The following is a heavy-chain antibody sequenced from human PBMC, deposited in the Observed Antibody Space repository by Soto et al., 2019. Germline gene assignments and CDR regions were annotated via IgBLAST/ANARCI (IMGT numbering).Heavy chain of an antibody. Sequence: SETLSLTCAVYGGSFSGYYWSWIRQPPGKGLEWIGEINHSGNTNYNPSLKSRVTISVDTSKNQFSLKLSSVTAADTAVYYCARVSPYCTNGVWVCYYYYMDVWDKGTTVTVSS. CDR2: INHSGNT. D-gene: IGHD2-8*01. CDR1: GGSFSGYY. V-gene: IGHV4-34*01. J-gene: IGHJ6*03. CDR3: ARVSPYCTNGVWVCYYYYMDV.